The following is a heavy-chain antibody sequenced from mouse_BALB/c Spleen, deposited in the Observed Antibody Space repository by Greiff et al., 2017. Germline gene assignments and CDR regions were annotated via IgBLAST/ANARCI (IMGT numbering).Heavy chain of an antibody. D-gene: IGHD2-1*01. J-gene: IGHJ3*01. V-gene: IGHV6-6*02. CDR3: TRDPYGNYQAWFAY. Sequence: EVMLVESGGGLVQPGGSMKLSCVASGFTFSNYWMNWVRQSPEKGLEWVAEIRLKSNNYATHYAESVKGRFTISRDDSKSSVYLQMNNLRAEDTGIYYCTRDPYGNYQAWFAYWGQGTLVTVSA. CDR1: GFTFSNYW. CDR2: IRLKSNNYAT.